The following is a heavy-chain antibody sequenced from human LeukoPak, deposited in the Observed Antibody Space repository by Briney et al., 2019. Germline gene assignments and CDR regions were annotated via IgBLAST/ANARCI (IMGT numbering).Heavy chain of an antibody. CDR3: AKDYGDYWGWFDP. Sequence: PGGSLRLSCAASGFTFDDYAMYWVRQVPGKGLEWVAGISWNSGSIGYADSVKGRFTISRDNAKNSLYLQMNSLRAEDTALYYCAKDYGDYWGWFDPWGQGTLVTVSS. J-gene: IGHJ5*02. CDR2: ISWNSGSI. D-gene: IGHD4-17*01. V-gene: IGHV3-9*01. CDR1: GFTFDDYA.